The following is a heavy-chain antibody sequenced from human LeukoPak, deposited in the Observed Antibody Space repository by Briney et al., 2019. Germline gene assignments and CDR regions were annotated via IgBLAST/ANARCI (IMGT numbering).Heavy chain of an antibody. CDR2: ISSSGSTI. Sequence: GGSLRLSCAASGFTFSDYYMSWIRQAPGKGLEWVSYISSSGSTIYYADSVKGRFTISRDNAKNSLYLQTNSLRAEDTAVYYCARDREYYYDSGSVAFDIWGQGTMVTVSS. J-gene: IGHJ3*02. D-gene: IGHD3-22*01. CDR1: GFTFSDYY. V-gene: IGHV3-11*04. CDR3: ARDREYYYDSGSVAFDI.